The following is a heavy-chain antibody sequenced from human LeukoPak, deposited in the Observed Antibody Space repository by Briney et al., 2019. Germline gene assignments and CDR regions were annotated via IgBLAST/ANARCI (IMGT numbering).Heavy chain of an antibody. CDR1: GFTFSSYA. J-gene: IGHJ3*02. Sequence: GTLRLSCAASGFTFSSYAMSWVRQAPGKGLEWVSAIGHSGHTTYYADSVKGRFTISRDSSKNTLNLQMNSLRAEDTAVYYCAKTNVKYCSGGSCFDAFDIWGQGTMLTVSS. V-gene: IGHV3-23*01. D-gene: IGHD2-15*01. CDR3: AKTNVKYCSGGSCFDAFDI. CDR2: IGHSGHTT.